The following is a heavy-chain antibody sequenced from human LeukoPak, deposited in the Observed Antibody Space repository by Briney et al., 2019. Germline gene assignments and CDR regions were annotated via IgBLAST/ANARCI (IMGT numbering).Heavy chain of an antibody. Sequence: GASVKVSCKASGGTFSSYAISWVRQAPGQGLEWMRGIIPIFGTANYAQKFQGRVTITADESTSTAYMELSSLRSEDTAVYYCARVGWQGYPDYYYYGMDVWGKGTTVTVSS. J-gene: IGHJ6*04. D-gene: IGHD3-16*02. V-gene: IGHV1-69*13. CDR1: GGTFSSYA. CDR2: IIPIFGTA. CDR3: ARVGWQGYPDYYYYGMDV.